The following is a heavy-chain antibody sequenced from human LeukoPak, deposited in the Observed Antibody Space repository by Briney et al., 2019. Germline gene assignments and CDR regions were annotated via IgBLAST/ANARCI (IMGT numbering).Heavy chain of an antibody. J-gene: IGHJ6*03. CDR2: ISYDGSNK. D-gene: IGHD6-19*01. CDR1: GFTFSSYW. Sequence: GGSLRLSCAASGFTFSSYWMSWVRQAPGKGLEWVAVISYDGSNKYYADSVKGRFTISRDNSKNTLYLQMNSLRAEDTAVYYCARRLAVSFNDYYMDVWGKGTTVTVSS. CDR3: ARRLAVSFNDYYMDV. V-gene: IGHV3-30*03.